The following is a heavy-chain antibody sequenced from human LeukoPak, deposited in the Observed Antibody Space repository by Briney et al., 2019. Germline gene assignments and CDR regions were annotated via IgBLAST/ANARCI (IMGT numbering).Heavy chain of an antibody. CDR1: GGSISTYY. V-gene: IGHV4-59*01. CDR3: ARGGVPSYDFWSAASWFDP. D-gene: IGHD3-3*01. Sequence: SETLSLTCTVSGGSISTYYWSWIRQPPGKGLEWIGYIYYSGSTNYNPSLKSRVTISVDTSKNQFSLKLSSVTAADTAVYYCARGGVPSYDFWSAASWFDPWGQGTLVTVSS. CDR2: IYYSGST. J-gene: IGHJ5*02.